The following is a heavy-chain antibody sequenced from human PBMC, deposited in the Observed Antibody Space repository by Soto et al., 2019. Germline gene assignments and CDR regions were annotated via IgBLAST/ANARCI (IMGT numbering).Heavy chain of an antibody. CDR2: IYYSGST. CDR1: GGSVSSGSYY. Sequence: QVQLQESGPGLVKPSETLSLTCTVSGGSVSSGSYYWSWIRQPPGKGLEWIGYIYYSGSTNYNPALTSRVTISVDTSKNQFSLQLSSVTAADTAVYYCASVPRGMIVGPGYWGQGTLVTLSS. V-gene: IGHV4-61*01. J-gene: IGHJ4*02. CDR3: ASVPRGMIVGPGY. D-gene: IGHD1-26*01.